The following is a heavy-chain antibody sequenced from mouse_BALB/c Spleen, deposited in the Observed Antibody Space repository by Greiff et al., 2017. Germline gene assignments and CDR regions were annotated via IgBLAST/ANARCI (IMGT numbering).Heavy chain of an antibody. J-gene: IGHJ1*01. V-gene: IGHV3-8*02. CDR1: GDSITSGY. D-gene: IGHD1-1*01. CDR3: ARGLYYGSSSWYFDV. Sequence: EVQLVESGPSLVKPSQTLSLTCSVTGDSITSGYWNWIRKFPGNKLEYMGYISYSGSTYYNPSLKSRISITRDTSKNQYYLQLNSVTTEDTATYYCARGLYYGSSSWYFDVWGAGTTVTVSS. CDR2: ISYSGST.